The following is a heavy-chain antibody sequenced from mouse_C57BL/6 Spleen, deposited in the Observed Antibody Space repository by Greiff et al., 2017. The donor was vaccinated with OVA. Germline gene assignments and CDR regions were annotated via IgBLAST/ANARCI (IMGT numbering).Heavy chain of an antibody. Sequence: VQLQQPGAELVKPGASVKVSCKASGYTFTSYWMHWVKQRPGQGLEWIGRIHPSDSDTNYNQKFKGKATLTVDKSSSTAYKQLSSLTSEYSAVYYFAIYGYDNYYAMDYWGQGTSVTVSS. D-gene: IGHD2-2*01. J-gene: IGHJ4*01. CDR3: AIYGYDNYYAMDY. CDR1: GYTFTSYW. CDR2: IHPSDSDT. V-gene: IGHV1-74*01.